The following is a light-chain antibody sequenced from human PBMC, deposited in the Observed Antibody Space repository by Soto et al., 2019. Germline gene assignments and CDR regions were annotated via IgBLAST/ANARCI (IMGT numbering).Light chain of an antibody. CDR2: GAS. Sequence: EGVMTQSPATLSVSPGERATLSCRASQSVSSNLAWYQQKPGQAPRLLIYGASTRATGIPARFTGSGSGTEFTLTISSLQSEDFAVYFCHHYGASPQTFGQGTKVDIK. V-gene: IGKV3-15*01. J-gene: IGKJ1*01. CDR1: QSVSSN. CDR3: HHYGASPQT.